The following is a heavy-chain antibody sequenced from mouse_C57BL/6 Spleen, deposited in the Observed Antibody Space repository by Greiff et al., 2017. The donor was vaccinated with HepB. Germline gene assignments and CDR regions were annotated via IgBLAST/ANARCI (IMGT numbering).Heavy chain of an antibody. CDR1: GYAFSSSW. Sequence: VQLQQSGPELVKPGASVKISCKASGYAFSSSWMNWVKQRPGKGLEWIGRIYPGDGDTNYNGKFKGKATLTADKSSSTAYMQLSSLTSEDSAVSVCARGGSDDFWGTGTPRTLSS. J-gene: IGHJ1*03. CDR2: IYPGDGDT. CDR3: ARGGSDDF. V-gene: IGHV1-82*01.